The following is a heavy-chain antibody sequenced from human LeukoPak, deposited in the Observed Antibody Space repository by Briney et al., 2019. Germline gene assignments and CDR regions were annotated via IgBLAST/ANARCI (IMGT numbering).Heavy chain of an antibody. J-gene: IGHJ4*02. CDR2: ISGSGGST. V-gene: IGHV3-23*01. CDR3: AKVLLSGWQANYFDY. CDR1: GFTFISYA. D-gene: IGHD6-19*01. Sequence: PGGSLRVSCAASGFTFISYAMSWVRQAPGKGLEWVSAISGSGGSTYYADSVKGRFTISRDNSENTLYLQMNSLRAEDTAVYYCAKVLLSGWQANYFDYWGQGTLVTVSS.